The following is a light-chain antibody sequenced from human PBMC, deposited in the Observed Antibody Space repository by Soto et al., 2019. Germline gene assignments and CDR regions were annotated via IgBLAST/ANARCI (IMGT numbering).Light chain of an antibody. J-gene: IGKJ4*01. V-gene: IGKV1-12*01. CDR1: QAISSL. Sequence: DIQMTQSPSSVSASVGDRVTITCRASQAISSLLAWYQQKPGKAPSLLINTASNLQSGVPSRFSGSRSGTDFTLTISSLQPEDFATYYCQQANSFPLTFGGGTKVEIK. CDR3: QQANSFPLT. CDR2: TAS.